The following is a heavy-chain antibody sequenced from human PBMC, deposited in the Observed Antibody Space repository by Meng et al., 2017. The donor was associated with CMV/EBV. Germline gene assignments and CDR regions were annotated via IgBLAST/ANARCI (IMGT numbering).Heavy chain of an antibody. CDR3: ARDRYCSSTSCYTYYYYGMDV. J-gene: IGHJ6*02. Sequence: GGSLRLSCAVSGFTSSSYSTNWVRQAPGKRLEWVSSISSSSYIYYADSVKGRFTISRDNAKNSLYLQMNSLRAEDTAVYYCARDRYCSSTSCYTYYYYGMDVWGQGTTVTVSS. D-gene: IGHD2-2*02. CDR1: GFTSSSYS. CDR2: ISSSSYI. V-gene: IGHV3-21*01.